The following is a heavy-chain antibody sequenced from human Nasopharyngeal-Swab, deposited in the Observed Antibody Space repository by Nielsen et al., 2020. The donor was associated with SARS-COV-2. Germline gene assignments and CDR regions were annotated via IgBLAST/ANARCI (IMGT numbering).Heavy chain of an antibody. Sequence: ASVKVSCKASGYTFTSYYMHWVRQAPGQGLEWMGIINPSGGSTSYAQKFQGRVTMTRDTSISTAYMELSRLRSDDTAVYYCARVRIAARPSVGDYWGQGTLVTVSS. CDR2: INPSGGST. CDR3: ARVRIAARPSVGDY. V-gene: IGHV1-46*01. CDR1: GYTFTSYY. D-gene: IGHD6-6*01. J-gene: IGHJ4*02.